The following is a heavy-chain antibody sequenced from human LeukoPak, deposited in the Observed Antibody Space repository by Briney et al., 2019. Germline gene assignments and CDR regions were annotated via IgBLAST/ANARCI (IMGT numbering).Heavy chain of an antibody. CDR2: ISGSGRAT. CDR1: GFSFSNHA. V-gene: IGHV3-23*01. Sequence: GGSLRLSCAASGFSFSNHAMSWVRQAPGKGLQWVSGISGSGRATYYADSEKGRFTISRDSSTNTLYLQMNSLRAEDTAIYYCAKDLDVVVTTLDYWGQGTLVTVSS. J-gene: IGHJ4*02. CDR3: AKDLDVVVTTLDY. D-gene: IGHD2-21*02.